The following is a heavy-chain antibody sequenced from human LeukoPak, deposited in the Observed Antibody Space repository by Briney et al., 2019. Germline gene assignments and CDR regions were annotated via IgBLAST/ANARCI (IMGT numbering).Heavy chain of an antibody. Sequence: SVTVFCKASGGTFSSYAISWVRQAPGQGLEWMGGIIPIFGTANYAQKFQGRVTITADESTSTAYMELSSLRSEDTAVYYCARSHSGSLRDFDYWGQGTLVTVSS. CDR2: IIPIFGTA. CDR3: ARSHSGSLRDFDY. D-gene: IGHD1-26*01. CDR1: GGTFSSYA. J-gene: IGHJ4*02. V-gene: IGHV1-69*13.